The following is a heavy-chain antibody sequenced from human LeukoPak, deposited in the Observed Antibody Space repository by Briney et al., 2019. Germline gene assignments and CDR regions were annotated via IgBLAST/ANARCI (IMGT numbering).Heavy chain of an antibody. CDR3: AGAYCGGYCYSGLAFDI. D-gene: IGHD2-21*02. V-gene: IGHV3-21*01. Sequence: PGGSLRLSCAASGFTFSNYWRSWVRQAPGKGLEWVSYISSSSTLIFYADSAKGRFTISRDNAKNSLYLQVNSLRAEDTAVYYCAGAYCGGYCYSGLAFDIWGQGTMVTVSS. J-gene: IGHJ3*02. CDR2: ISSSSTLI. CDR1: GFTFSNYW.